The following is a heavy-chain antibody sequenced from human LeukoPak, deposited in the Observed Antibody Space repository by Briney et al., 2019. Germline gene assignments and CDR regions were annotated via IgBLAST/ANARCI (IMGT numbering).Heavy chain of an antibody. J-gene: IGHJ6*02. CDR1: GFTFGDYA. CDR2: IRSKAYGGTT. CDR3: TRDPDCSSTSCYYYYGMDV. Sequence: GGSLRLSCTASGFTFGDYAMSWVRQAPGKGLEWVGFIRSKAYGGTTEYAASVKGRFTISRDDSKSIAYLPMNSLKTEDTAVYYCTRDPDCSSTSCYYYYGMDVWGQGTTVTVSS. V-gene: IGHV3-49*04. D-gene: IGHD2-2*01.